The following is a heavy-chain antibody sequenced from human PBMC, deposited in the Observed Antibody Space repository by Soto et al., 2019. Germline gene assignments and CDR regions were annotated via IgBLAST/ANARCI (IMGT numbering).Heavy chain of an antibody. J-gene: IGHJ5*02. V-gene: IGHV4-59*12. CDR2: ISDGGST. CDR3: ARETIGWFDP. CDR1: GGSIYTYY. Sequence: SATLSITCNVSGGSIYTYYWNWIRQSPGKGLEWIGYISDGGSTNYNPSLKSRVTMSVDTSKNQFSLKLSSVTAADTAVYYCARETIGWFDPWGQGTLVTVSS.